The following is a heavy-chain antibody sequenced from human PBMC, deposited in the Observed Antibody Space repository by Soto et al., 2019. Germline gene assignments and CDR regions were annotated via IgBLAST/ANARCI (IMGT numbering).Heavy chain of an antibody. CDR2: IYYTGNT. D-gene: IGHD2-2*01. Sequence: QVQLQESGPGVVKPSDTLSVTCTVSGGSVSSRSHFWSWIRQPPGGGLQWIGNIYYTGNTNYSPPLNSRATLSVDTSRNQFSLRLTSVTAADTAIYYCARYYAESGSNKLDPWGQGTLVTVSS. CDR3: ARYYAESGSNKLDP. J-gene: IGHJ5*02. CDR1: GGSVSSRSHF. V-gene: IGHV4-61*01.